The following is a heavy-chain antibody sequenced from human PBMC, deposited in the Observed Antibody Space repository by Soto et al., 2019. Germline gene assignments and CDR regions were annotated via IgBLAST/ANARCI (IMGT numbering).Heavy chain of an antibody. D-gene: IGHD3-22*01. J-gene: IGHJ4*02. Sequence: ASVKVSCKVSGYTLTELSMHWVRQAPGKGLEWMGGFDPEDGETIYAQKFRGRVTMTEDTSTDTAYMELSSLRSEDTAVYYCATALGYYDSSGYYQWGQGTLVTVSS. V-gene: IGHV1-24*01. CDR2: FDPEDGET. CDR3: ATALGYYDSSGYYQ. CDR1: GYTLTELS.